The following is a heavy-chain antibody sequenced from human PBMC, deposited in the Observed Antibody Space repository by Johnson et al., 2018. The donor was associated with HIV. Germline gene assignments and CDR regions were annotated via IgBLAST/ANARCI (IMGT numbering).Heavy chain of an antibody. CDR1: GFTFSSYW. CDR2: ISSDGSST. Sequence: VQLVESGGGLLQPGGSLRLSCAASGFTFSSYWMHWVRQAPGKGLVWVSHISSDGSSTDYADSVKGRFTISRDSAKSTLYLQMNSLRAEDTALYYCTRESQRVVVVVAATRSDVFDIWGQGTMVTVSP. V-gene: IGHV3-74*01. CDR3: TRESQRVVVVVAATRSDVFDI. J-gene: IGHJ3*02. D-gene: IGHD2-15*01.